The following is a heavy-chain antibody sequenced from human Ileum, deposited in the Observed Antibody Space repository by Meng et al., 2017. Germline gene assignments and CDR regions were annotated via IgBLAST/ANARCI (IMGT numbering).Heavy chain of an antibody. CDR1: GVSISSAIW. CDR2: IFQSGST. J-gene: IGHJ4*02. Sequence: VHVQGPGPGLVGPSGTLSLTCAVSGVSISSAIWWGWVRQPPGKGLEWIGEIFQSGSTNYNPSLKSRVSISVDKSKNHLSLSLSSVTAADTAVYYCAKAAAYNLDIWGQGALVTVSS. D-gene: IGHD1-14*01. V-gene: IGHV4-4*02. CDR3: AKAAAYNLDI.